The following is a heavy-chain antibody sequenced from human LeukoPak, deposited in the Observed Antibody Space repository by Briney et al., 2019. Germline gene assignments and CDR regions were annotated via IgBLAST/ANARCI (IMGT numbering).Heavy chain of an antibody. V-gene: IGHV4-34*01. CDR1: GGSISTYY. CDR2: INHSGST. Sequence: PSETLSLTCTVSGGSISTYYWSWIRQPPGKGLEWIGEINHSGSTNYNPSLKSRVTISVDTSKNQFSLKLSSVTAADTAVYYCARWYYYGSGSYYIYFDYWGQGTLVTVSS. D-gene: IGHD3-10*01. J-gene: IGHJ4*02. CDR3: ARWYYYGSGSYYIYFDY.